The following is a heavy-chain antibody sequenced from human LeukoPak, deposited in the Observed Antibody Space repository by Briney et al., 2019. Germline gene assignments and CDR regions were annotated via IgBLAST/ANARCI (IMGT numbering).Heavy chain of an antibody. CDR1: GGSFSGYY. Sequence: SSETLSLTCAVYGGSFSGYYWSWIRQPPGKGLEWIGEINHSGSTNYNPSLKSRVTISVDTSKSQFSLKLSSVTAADTAVYYCARSYYYGSGTSRPFDPWGQGTLVTVSS. D-gene: IGHD3-10*01. CDR2: INHSGST. CDR3: ARSYYYGSGTSRPFDP. V-gene: IGHV4-34*01. J-gene: IGHJ5*02.